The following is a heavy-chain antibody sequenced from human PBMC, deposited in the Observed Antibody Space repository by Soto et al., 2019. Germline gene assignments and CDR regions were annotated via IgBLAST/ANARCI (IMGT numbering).Heavy chain of an antibody. J-gene: IGHJ4*02. Sequence: QVQLVESGGGVVQPGTSLRLSCAASGFILSNYDMHWVRQAPGKGLEWLAVFSPDGSKIFYADSVKGRFTISRDLSKNTLYLQMNNLRHEDTAGYFCARDVKAEIPFDDWGQGTLVTVSS. CDR1: GFILSNYD. V-gene: IGHV3-30*04. CDR3: ARDVKAEIPFDD. D-gene: IGHD2-2*02. CDR2: FSPDGSKI.